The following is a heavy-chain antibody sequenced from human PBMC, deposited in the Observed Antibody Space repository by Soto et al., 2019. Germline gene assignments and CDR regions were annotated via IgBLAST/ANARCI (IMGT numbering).Heavy chain of an antibody. CDR2: ISGSGDST. CDR1: GFTFSSYA. Sequence: GGSLRLSCAASGFTFSSYAMSWVRQAPGKGLEWVSGISGSGDSTYYADSVKGRFTISRDNSKNTLYLQMNSLRAEDTAVYYCAKDRGVEVTTRFFDYWGQGTLVTVSS. CDR3: AKDRGVEVTTRFFDY. V-gene: IGHV3-23*01. J-gene: IGHJ4*02. D-gene: IGHD4-17*01.